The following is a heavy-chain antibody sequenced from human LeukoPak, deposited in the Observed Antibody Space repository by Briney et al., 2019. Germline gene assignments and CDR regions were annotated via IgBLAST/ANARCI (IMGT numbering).Heavy chain of an antibody. J-gene: IGHJ6*02. CDR2: IYSGGST. V-gene: IGHV3-53*01. CDR3: ASYGSGSLYYYYGMDV. Sequence: SGRSLRLSCAASGFTLSSNYMSWVRQAPGKGLEWVSVIYSGGSTYYADSVKGRFPISRDNSKNTLYLQKNSVRAEDTAVYYCASYGSGSLYYYYGMDVWGQGTTVTVSS. D-gene: IGHD3-10*01. CDR1: GFTLSSNY.